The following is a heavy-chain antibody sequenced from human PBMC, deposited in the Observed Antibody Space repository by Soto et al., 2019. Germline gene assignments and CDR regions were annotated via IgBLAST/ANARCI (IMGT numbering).Heavy chain of an antibody. CDR1: AGSITSYY. CDR3: ARDYGDYSFFFDY. V-gene: IGHV4-59*01. J-gene: IGHJ4*02. Sequence: SETLSLTCTVSAGSITSYYWSWIRQPPGKGLEWIGGYSGFTNYNPSLESRATISVDHSKNQFFLTLRSVTAADTAVYYCARDYGDYSFFFDYWGQGALVTVSS. CDR2: YSGFT. D-gene: IGHD4-17*01.